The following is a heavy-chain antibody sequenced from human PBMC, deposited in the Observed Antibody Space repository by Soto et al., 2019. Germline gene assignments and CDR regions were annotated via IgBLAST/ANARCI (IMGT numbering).Heavy chain of an antibody. V-gene: IGHV3-48*02. CDR3: AREILEVGPNSGDYFDY. CDR2: ISSSSSTI. J-gene: IGHJ4*02. D-gene: IGHD3-3*01. Sequence: EVKLVESGGGLVQPGGSLRLSCAASGLTFSSYSMNWVRQAPGKGLECVSYISSSSSTIYYADSVKGRFTISRDNAKNSLYLQMNSLRDEDTAVYYCAREILEVGPNSGDYFDYWGQGTLVTVSS. CDR1: GLTFSSYS.